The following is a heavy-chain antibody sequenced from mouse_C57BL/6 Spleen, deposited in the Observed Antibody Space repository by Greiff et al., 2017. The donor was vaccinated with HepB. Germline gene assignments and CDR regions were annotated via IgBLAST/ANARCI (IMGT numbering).Heavy chain of an antibody. Sequence: EVQLQQSGAELVRPGASVKLSCTASCFNIKDDYMHWVKQRPEQGLEWIGWIDPENGDTEYASKFQGKATITADTSSNTAYLQLSSLTSEDTAVYYCRGYYDYFDYWGQGTTLTVSS. CDR3: RGYYDYFDY. D-gene: IGHD2-4*01. CDR1: CFNIKDDY. J-gene: IGHJ2*01. CDR2: IDPENGDT. V-gene: IGHV14-4*01.